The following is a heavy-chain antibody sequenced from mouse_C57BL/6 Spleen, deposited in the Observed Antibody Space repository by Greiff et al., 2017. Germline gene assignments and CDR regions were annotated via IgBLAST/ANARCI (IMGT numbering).Heavy chain of an antibody. D-gene: IGHD2-3*01. CDR2: IDPSDSYT. CDR1: GYTFTSYW. J-gene: IGHJ4*01. Sequence: QVQLQQPGAELVRPGTSVKLSCKASGYTFTSYWMHWVKQRPGQGLEWIGVIDPSDSYTNYNPKFKGKATLTVDTSSSTAYMQLSSLTSEDSAVYYCAKTPSYDGYYGDMDYWGQGTSVTVSS. V-gene: IGHV1-59*01. CDR3: AKTPSYDGYYGDMDY.